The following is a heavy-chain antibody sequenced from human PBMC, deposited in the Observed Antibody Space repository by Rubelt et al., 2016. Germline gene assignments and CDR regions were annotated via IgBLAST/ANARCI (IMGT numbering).Heavy chain of an antibody. CDR2: ISYDGSIK. Sequence: GKGLEWVAVISYDGSIKYYADSVKGRFTISRHNSKNTLYLQMNSLKTEDTAVYYCTRDPSIAAARHYYYYYGMDVWGQGTTVTVSS. CDR3: TRDPSIAAARHYYYYYGMDV. D-gene: IGHD6-13*01. V-gene: IGHV3-30*04. J-gene: IGHJ6*02.